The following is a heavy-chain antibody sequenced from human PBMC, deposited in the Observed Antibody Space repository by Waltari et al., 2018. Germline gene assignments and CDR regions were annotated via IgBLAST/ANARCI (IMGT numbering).Heavy chain of an antibody. Sequence: QVQLVQSGAEVKKPGASVKVSCKASGYTFTAVFMHWVRQAPGQGPEWMGWINPNSGAASYAQKFQGRVTMTRDTSINTAYMELSSLKSDDTAVYYCARAFSIAMLYWGQGTLVTVSS. J-gene: IGHJ4*02. CDR1: GYTFTAVF. V-gene: IGHV1-2*02. CDR2: INPNSGAA. CDR3: ARAFSIAMLY. D-gene: IGHD6-6*01.